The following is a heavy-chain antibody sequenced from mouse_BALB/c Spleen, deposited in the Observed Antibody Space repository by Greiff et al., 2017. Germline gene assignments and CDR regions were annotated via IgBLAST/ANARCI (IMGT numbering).Heavy chain of an antibody. D-gene: IGHD2-2*01. CDR1: GYTFTSYY. Sequence: VQLQQSGPELVKPGASVRISCKASGYTFTSYYIHWVKQRPGQGLEWIGWIYPGNVNTKYNEKFKGKATLTADKSSSTAYMQLSSLTSEDSAVYFGARGSMVTTDVYYAMDYWGQGTSVTVSS. CDR3: ARGSMVTTDVYYAMDY. CDR2: IYPGNVNT. J-gene: IGHJ4*01. V-gene: IGHV1S56*01.